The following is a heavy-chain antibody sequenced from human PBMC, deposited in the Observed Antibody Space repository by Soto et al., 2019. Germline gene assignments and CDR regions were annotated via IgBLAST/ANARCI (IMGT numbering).Heavy chain of an antibody. CDR1: GGSISGYY. V-gene: IGHV4-59*08. D-gene: IGHD2-2*01. J-gene: IGHJ6*03. CDR2: IYSSGSP. CDR3: ARVVIVPADSGHYNYFYMDV. Sequence: SETLSLTCTVSGGSISGYYWSWIRQPPRKRLVWIGYIYSSGSPNYNPSIKGRAAISVDTSENQTSLRLSSVTAADTAVYYCARVVIVPADSGHYNYFYMDVWGKGTTVTVSS.